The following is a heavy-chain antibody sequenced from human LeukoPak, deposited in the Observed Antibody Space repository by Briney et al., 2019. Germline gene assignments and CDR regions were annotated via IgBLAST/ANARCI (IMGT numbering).Heavy chain of an antibody. V-gene: IGHV1-69*04. J-gene: IGHJ4*02. CDR1: GGTFSSYA. D-gene: IGHD3-3*01. Sequence: EASVKVSCKASGGTFSSYAISWVRQAPGQGLEWMGRIIPILGIANYVQKFQGRVTITADKSTSTAYMELSSLRSEDTAVYYCAGAGTPVLEWLTHWGQGTLVTVSS. CDR3: AGAGTPVLEWLTH. CDR2: IIPILGIA.